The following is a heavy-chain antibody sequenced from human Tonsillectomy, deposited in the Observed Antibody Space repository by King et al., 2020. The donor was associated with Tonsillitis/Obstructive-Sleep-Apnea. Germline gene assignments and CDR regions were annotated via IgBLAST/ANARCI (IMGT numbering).Heavy chain of an antibody. CDR2: ISYDGSNK. CDR3: ARETMGEYYDFWSGPKSGYMDV. D-gene: IGHD3-3*01. Sequence: VQLVESGGGVVQPGRSLRLSCAASGLTFSSYAMHWVRQAPGKGLEWVAVISYDGSNKYYADSVKGRFTISRDNSKNTLYLQMNSLRAEDTAVYYRARETMGEYYDFWSGPKSGYMDVWGKGTTVTVSS. CDR1: GLTFSSYA. V-gene: IGHV3-30*04. J-gene: IGHJ6*03.